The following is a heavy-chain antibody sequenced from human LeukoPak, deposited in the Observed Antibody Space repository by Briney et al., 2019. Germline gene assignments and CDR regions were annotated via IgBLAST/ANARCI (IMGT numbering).Heavy chain of an antibody. CDR1: GGTFSSYA. V-gene: IGHV1-69*13. D-gene: IGHD2-15*01. CDR3: AKSSGSSCYLSLDY. CDR2: IIPIFGTA. J-gene: IGHJ4*02. Sequence: ASVKVSCTASGGTFSSYAISWVRQAPGQGLEWMGGIIPIFGTANYAQKFQGRVTITADESTSTAYMELSSLRSEDTAVYYCAKSSGSSCYLSLDYWGQGTLVTVSS.